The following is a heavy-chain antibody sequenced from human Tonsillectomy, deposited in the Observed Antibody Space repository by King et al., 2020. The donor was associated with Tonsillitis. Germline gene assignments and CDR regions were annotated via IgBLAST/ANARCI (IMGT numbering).Heavy chain of an antibody. CDR1: GGSFSGYS. D-gene: IGHD4-23*01. CDR2: INHSGST. CDR3: ARGPSVVTRDFDY. J-gene: IGHJ4*02. Sequence: VQLPQWGAGLLKPSETLSLTCAVYGGSFSGYSWTWIRQPPGMGLEWIGEINHSGSTNYNPSLKSRVTISVDTSKNQFSLILNSVTAADTAVYYCARGPSVVTRDFDYWGQGTLVTVSS. V-gene: IGHV4-34*01.